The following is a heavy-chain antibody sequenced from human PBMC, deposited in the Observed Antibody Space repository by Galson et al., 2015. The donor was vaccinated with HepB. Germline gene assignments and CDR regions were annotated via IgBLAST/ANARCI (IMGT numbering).Heavy chain of an antibody. V-gene: IGHV3-33*01. CDR1: GFTFSSYG. Sequence: SLRLSCAASGFTFSSYGMHWVRQAPGKGLEWVAVIWYDGSNKYYADSVKGRFTISRDNSKNTPYLQMNSLRAEDTAVYYCARGEGFDSSGLAFDYWGQGTLVTVSS. CDR2: IWYDGSNK. D-gene: IGHD3-22*01. CDR3: ARGEGFDSSGLAFDY. J-gene: IGHJ4*02.